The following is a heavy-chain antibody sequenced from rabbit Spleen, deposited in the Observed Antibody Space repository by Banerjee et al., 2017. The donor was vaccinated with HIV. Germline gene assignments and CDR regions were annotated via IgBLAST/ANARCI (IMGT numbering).Heavy chain of an antibody. V-gene: IGHV1S7*01. J-gene: IGHJ4*01. CDR2: IDPVFGIT. Sequence: QLVESGGGLVQPGGSLKLSCKASGFDFSRYYMNWVRQAPGKGLEWIGYIDPVFGITYYANWVNGRFSISRENAQNTVFLQMTSLTAADTATYFCARDGAGGSYFALWGPGTLVTVS. CDR1: GFDFSRYY. CDR3: ARDGAGGSYFAL. D-gene: IGHD8-1*01.